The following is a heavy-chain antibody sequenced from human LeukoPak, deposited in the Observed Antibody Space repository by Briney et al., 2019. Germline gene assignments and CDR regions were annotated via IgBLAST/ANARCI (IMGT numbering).Heavy chain of an antibody. D-gene: IGHD6-13*01. CDR2: INNDGSRI. V-gene: IGHV3-74*01. Sequence: GGSLRLSCAASGFSFSTYWMHWVRQAPGKGLLWVSRINNDGSRIGYADSVKGRFTISRDNAKKSLYLQMNSLRAEDTAVYYCARDEQLVLGYFQHWGQGTLVTVSS. CDR3: ARDEQLVLGYFQH. J-gene: IGHJ1*01. CDR1: GFSFSTYW.